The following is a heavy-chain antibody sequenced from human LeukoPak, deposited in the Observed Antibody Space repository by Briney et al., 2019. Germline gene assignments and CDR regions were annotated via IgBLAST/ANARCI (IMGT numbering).Heavy chain of an antibody. CDR3: AREARATPDL. CDR1: GFTFSSYA. Sequence: GGSLRLFCAASGFTFSSYAMHWVRQAPGKGLEWISYITNSGDFVNYAGSVKGRFTISRDNAKISLYLQMNSLRAEDTAVYYCAREARATPDLWGQGTVVTVSS. CDR2: ITNSGDFV. V-gene: IGHV3-21*05. J-gene: IGHJ4*02. D-gene: IGHD1-26*01.